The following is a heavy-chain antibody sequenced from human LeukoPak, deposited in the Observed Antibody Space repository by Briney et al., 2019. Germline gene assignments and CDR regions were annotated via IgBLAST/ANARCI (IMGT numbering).Heavy chain of an antibody. Sequence: PGGSLRLSCAASGFTFSSYAMSWVRQAPGKGLEWISYITSSSSKIYYADSVEGRFTISRDNAKNSLYLQMNSLRAEDTAVYYCARGGIKPRGAFDIWGQGTMVTVSS. CDR2: ITSSSSKI. D-gene: IGHD1-26*01. CDR1: GFTFSSYA. J-gene: IGHJ3*02. CDR3: ARGGIKPRGAFDI. V-gene: IGHV3-48*01.